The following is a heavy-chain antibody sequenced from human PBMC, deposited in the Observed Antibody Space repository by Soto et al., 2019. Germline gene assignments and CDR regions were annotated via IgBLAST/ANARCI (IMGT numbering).Heavy chain of an antibody. Sequence: SETLSLTCTVSGGSIRSYYWSWIRQPAGKGLEWIGRIYTSGSTNYNPSLKSRVTMSVDTSKNQFSLKLSSVTAADTAVYYCARESYGAGSYHQDFDYWGQGTLVTVSS. CDR3: ARESYGAGSYHQDFDY. CDR1: GGSIRSYY. J-gene: IGHJ4*02. D-gene: IGHD3-10*01. V-gene: IGHV4-4*07. CDR2: IYTSGST.